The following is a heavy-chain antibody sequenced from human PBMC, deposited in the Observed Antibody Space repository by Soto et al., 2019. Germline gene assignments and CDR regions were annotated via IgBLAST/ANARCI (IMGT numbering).Heavy chain of an antibody. Sequence: QVQLVQSGAEVNKPGSSVKVSCKASGGTFSSYAISWVRQSPGQGLEWMGGIIPIFGTANYAEKFQGRVTITADEATSTAYMELSSLRSEDTAVYYCARHVPAAGYYNGMDVWGQGTTVTVSS. D-gene: IGHD2-2*01. CDR1: GGTFSSYA. CDR3: ARHVPAAGYYNGMDV. V-gene: IGHV1-69*12. J-gene: IGHJ6*02. CDR2: IIPIFGTA.